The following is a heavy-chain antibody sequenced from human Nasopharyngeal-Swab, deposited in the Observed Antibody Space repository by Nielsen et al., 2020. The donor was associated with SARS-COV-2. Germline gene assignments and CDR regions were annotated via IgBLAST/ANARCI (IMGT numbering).Heavy chain of an antibody. Sequence: GESLKISCAASGFTFNNYNFNWVRQAPGKGLEWVSSISSSSSYIYYTDSVKGRFTNSRDNAKNSLYLQMHSLRAEDTAVYYCARDGLDYDFWSAYFMDVWGQGTTVTVSS. CDR2: ISSSSSYI. CDR3: ARDGLDYDFWSAYFMDV. J-gene: IGHJ6*02. D-gene: IGHD3-3*01. V-gene: IGHV3-21*01. CDR1: GFTFNNYN.